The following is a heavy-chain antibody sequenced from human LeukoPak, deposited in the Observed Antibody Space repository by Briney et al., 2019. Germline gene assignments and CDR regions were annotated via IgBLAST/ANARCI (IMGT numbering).Heavy chain of an antibody. CDR3: ARKTDHQTGGDY. J-gene: IGHJ4*02. Sequence: GWSLRLSCAASGFSVSRNYMTWVRQAPGEGLEWVSLIYSGGSTSYADSVKGRFTISRDNSKNTLYLQMNSLRAEDTAVYYCARKTDHQTGGDYWGQGTLVTVSS. V-gene: IGHV3-66*01. CDR2: IYSGGST. D-gene: IGHD1-1*01. CDR1: GFSVSRNY.